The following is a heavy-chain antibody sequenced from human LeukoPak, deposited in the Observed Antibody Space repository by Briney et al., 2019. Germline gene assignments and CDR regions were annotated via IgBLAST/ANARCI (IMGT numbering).Heavy chain of an antibody. CDR1: GFTFSSYG. V-gene: IGHV3-23*01. J-gene: IGHJ4*02. D-gene: IGHD5-18*01. Sequence: GGSLRLSCEVSGFTFSSYGMSWVRQAPGKGLEWVSAISGSGGSTYYADSVKGRFTVSRDNSKNTLYLQMNSLRAEDTAVYYCAKNNRPVDTAMAYDYWGQGTLVTVSS. CDR3: AKNNRPVDTAMAYDY. CDR2: ISGSGGST.